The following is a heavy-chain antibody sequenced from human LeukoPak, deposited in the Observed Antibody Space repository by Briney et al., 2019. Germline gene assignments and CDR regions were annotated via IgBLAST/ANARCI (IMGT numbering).Heavy chain of an antibody. CDR1: GFTVSSNY. V-gene: IGHV3-66*01. Sequence: GGSLRLSCAASGFTVSSNYMSWVRQAPGKGLEWVSVIYSGGSAYYADSVKGRFTISRDNSKNTLYLHMNSLRAEDTAVYYCARESGHTYDYCDYWGHGTLVTVSS. J-gene: IGHJ4*01. CDR3: ARESGHTYDYCDY. CDR2: IYSGGSA. D-gene: IGHD5-18*01.